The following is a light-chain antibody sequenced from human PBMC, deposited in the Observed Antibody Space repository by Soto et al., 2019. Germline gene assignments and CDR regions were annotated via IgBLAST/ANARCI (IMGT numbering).Light chain of an antibody. CDR2: DAS. Sequence: EVVLTQSPATLSLSPGERATLSCRASQSVSSYLAWYQQKPGQAPRLLIYDASNWATGIPARFSGSGSGTAFTLTISSLEPEDFAVYYCQQRSNWLITFGQGTRLEIK. CDR1: QSVSSY. CDR3: QQRSNWLIT. J-gene: IGKJ5*01. V-gene: IGKV3-11*01.